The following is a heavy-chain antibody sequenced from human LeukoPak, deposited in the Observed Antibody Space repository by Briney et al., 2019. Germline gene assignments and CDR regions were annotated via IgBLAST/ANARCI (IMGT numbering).Heavy chain of an antibody. CDR2: IYYSGSP. D-gene: IGHD3-9*01. V-gene: IGHV4-59*08. Sequence: SETLSLTCTVSGGSISSYYWSWIRPPPGKGLEWIGYIYYSGSPNYNPSLKSRVTISVDTSKNQFSLKLSSVTAAVTAVYYCATLVQHYDMLTGYYSQAFDPWGQGNLITVSS. CDR1: GGSISSYY. J-gene: IGHJ5*02. CDR3: ATLVQHYDMLTGYYSQAFDP.